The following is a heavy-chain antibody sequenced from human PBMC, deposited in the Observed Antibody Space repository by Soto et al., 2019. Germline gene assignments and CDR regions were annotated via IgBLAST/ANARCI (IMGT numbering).Heavy chain of an antibody. Sequence: PSETLSLTCTVSGGSISSHYWSWIRQPAGKGLEWIGRIYTSGSTNYNPSLKSRVTMSVDTSKNQFSLKLSSVTAADTAVYYCARDGPLAYCGGDCYSDNWFDPWGQGTLVTVSS. J-gene: IGHJ5*02. V-gene: IGHV4-4*07. CDR1: GGSISSHY. D-gene: IGHD2-21*02. CDR3: ARDGPLAYCGGDCYSDNWFDP. CDR2: IYTSGST.